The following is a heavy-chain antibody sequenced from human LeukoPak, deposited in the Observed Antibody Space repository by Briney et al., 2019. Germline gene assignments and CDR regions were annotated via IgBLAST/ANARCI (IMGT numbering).Heavy chain of an antibody. Sequence: PGGSLRLSCAASGFTFSTYDFHWVRQATGKGLEWVSAIGTVGDTHYPGSVKGRFTISRENAKNSVYLQMDNLRAGDTAVYYCVRESNDFLTGYYDYWGQGILVTVSS. CDR1: GFTFSTYD. D-gene: IGHD3-9*01. CDR3: VRESNDFLTGYYDY. CDR2: IGTVGDT. J-gene: IGHJ4*02. V-gene: IGHV3-13*01.